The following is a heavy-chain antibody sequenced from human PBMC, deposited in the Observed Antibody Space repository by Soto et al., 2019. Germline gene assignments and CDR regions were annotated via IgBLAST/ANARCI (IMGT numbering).Heavy chain of an antibody. Sequence: ASVKVSCKTSGGTCSSHAINWVRQAPGQGLEWMGGIIPMFGTTNYAQKFKGRVTISADESTSIAYMELSSLRSEDAAVYYCARAAIHGSSWYFWFDPWGQGTLVTVSS. CDR2: IIPMFGTT. V-gene: IGHV1-69*13. D-gene: IGHD6-13*01. CDR3: ARAAIHGSSWYFWFDP. CDR1: GGTCSSHA. J-gene: IGHJ5*02.